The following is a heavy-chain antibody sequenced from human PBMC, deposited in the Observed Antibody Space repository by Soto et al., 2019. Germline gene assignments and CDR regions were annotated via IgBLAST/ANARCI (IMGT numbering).Heavy chain of an antibody. V-gene: IGHV4-4*02. Sequence: SETLSLTCAVSGGSISDSDWWTWVRQSPGKGLEWIGEIYHSGSTKYNPSLKSRVTISVDKSKNQFSLKLSSVTAADTAVYYCAIDQVGIAYKELWFDPWGQGTPVTVSS. CDR3: AIDQVGIAYKELWFDP. D-gene: IGHD2-21*01. J-gene: IGHJ5*02. CDR2: IYHSGST. CDR1: GGSISDSDW.